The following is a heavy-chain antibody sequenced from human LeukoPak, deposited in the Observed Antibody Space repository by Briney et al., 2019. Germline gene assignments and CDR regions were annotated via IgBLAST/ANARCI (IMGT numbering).Heavy chain of an antibody. D-gene: IGHD1-20*01. CDR2: IYYSGST. J-gene: IGHJ6*02. CDR3: ARALRARITGTTASVYGMDV. V-gene: IGHV4-59*01. CDR1: GGSISSYY. Sequence: SETLSLTCTVSGGSISSYYWSWIRQPPGKGLEWIGYIYYSGSTNYNPSLKSRVTISVDTSKDQFSLKLSSVTAADTAVYYCARALRARITGTTASVYGMDVWGQGTTVTVSS.